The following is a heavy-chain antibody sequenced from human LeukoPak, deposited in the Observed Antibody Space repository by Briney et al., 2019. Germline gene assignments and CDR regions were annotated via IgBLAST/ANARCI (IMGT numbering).Heavy chain of an antibody. J-gene: IGHJ5*02. CDR2: INSDGSST. Sequence: GGSLGLSCAASGFTFSSYWMHWVRQALGKGLVWVSRINSDGSSTSYADSVKGRFTISRDNAKNTLYLQMNSLRAEDTAVYYCARDALSVVAATLGFDPWGQGTLVTVSS. D-gene: IGHD2-15*01. CDR1: GFTFSSYW. V-gene: IGHV3-74*01. CDR3: ARDALSVVAATLGFDP.